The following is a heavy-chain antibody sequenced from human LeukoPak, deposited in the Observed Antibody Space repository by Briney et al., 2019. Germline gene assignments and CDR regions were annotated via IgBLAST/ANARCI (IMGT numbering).Heavy chain of an antibody. V-gene: IGHV7-4-1*02. CDR1: GYTFTKYA. D-gene: IGHD5-18*01. J-gene: IGHJ4*02. CDR2: IKNNTGNP. CDR3: ARGGYSYGYMMVY. Sequence: GASVKVSCKTSGYTFTKYAMNWVRQAPGQGLEWMGGIKNNTGNPTYAQGLPGQFAFSLDTSSSTAYLQISSLKTEDTAVDYCARGGYSYGYMMVYWGERTLVT.